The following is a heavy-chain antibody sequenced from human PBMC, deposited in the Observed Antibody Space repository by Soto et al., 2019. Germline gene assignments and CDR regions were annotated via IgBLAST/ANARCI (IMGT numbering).Heavy chain of an antibody. CDR3: ARGPSTVATWLDY. Sequence: GGSLRLSCAASGFTFSNYAMHWVRQAPGKGLEYVSAISDNGGTTYYADSVKGRFTISRDNSKNTMYIQMGSLRAEELAVYYCARGPSTVATWLDYWGQGTLVTVSS. J-gene: IGHJ4*02. D-gene: IGHD4-17*01. V-gene: IGHV3-64*02. CDR2: ISDNGGTT. CDR1: GFTFSNYA.